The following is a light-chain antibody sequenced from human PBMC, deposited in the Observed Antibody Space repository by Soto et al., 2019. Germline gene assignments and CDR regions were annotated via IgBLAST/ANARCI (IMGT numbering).Light chain of an antibody. CDR1: HSVASN. Sequence: EIVMPQSPATLSVSPGDRATLSCRARHSVASNLAWYQQNPGQGPRLHLYDASTRATGVTARFSGSGSGTDFTLTISSLQSEDFAVYCCQLYNNWPPWAFGQGTKVEIK. CDR2: DAS. J-gene: IGKJ1*01. CDR3: QLYNNWPPWA. V-gene: IGKV3-15*01.